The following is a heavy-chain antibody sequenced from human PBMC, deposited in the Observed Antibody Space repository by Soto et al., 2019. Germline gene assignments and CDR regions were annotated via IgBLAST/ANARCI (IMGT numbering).Heavy chain of an antibody. Sequence: GASVKVSCKASGYTFTSYDINWVRQATGQGLEWMGWMNPNSGNTGYAQKFQGRVTMTRNTSISTAYMELSSLRSEDTAVYYCARENTYYDFWCGSAPPYYFYMDSRGKGTPVT. V-gene: IGHV1-8*01. CDR1: GYTFTSYD. J-gene: IGHJ6*03. CDR2: MNPNSGNT. CDR3: ARENTYYDFWCGSAPPYYFYMDS. D-gene: IGHD3-3*01.